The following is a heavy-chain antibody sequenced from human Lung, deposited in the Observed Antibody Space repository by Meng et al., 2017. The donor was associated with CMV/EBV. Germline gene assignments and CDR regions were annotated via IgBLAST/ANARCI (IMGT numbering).Heavy chain of an antibody. D-gene: IGHD2-2*03. Sequence: ASVKVSCKASVHSFIDYDIHWVRRAPGQGLEWMGRINSYGGGTNYAQQFRGRVTMTRDTSTDTAYMELSRLTSDDTAVYYCARDGSLNGPNYYYYNGVDVWGLGTTVXVS. V-gene: IGHV1-2*06. CDR1: VHSFIDYD. CDR3: ARDGSLNGPNYYYYNGVDV. J-gene: IGHJ6*02. CDR2: INSYGGGT.